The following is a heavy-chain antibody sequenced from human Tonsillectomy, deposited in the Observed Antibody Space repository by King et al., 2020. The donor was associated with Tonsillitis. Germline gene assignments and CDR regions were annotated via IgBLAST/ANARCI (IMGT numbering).Heavy chain of an antibody. CDR2: SYFSGDT. V-gene: IGHV4-59*01. D-gene: IGHD2-21*01. CDR1: GGSLSSYF. CDR3: ARAGGEGDFFDN. J-gene: IGHJ4*02. Sequence: QLQESGPRLVKPSETLSLTCTVSGGSLSSYFWSWIRQSPGKGLEGIGNSYFSGDTNYNPSLRSRVSMSVATSMSQFSLRLKSVTSADTAIYFCARAGGEGDFFDNGGQGAVVSVSS.